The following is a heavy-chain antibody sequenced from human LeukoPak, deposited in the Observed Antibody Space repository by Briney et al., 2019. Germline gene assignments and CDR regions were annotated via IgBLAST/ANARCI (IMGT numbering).Heavy chain of an antibody. J-gene: IGHJ4*02. V-gene: IGHV1-2*04. CDR2: INPNSGGT. CDR3: ARGSHVWGSYPH. D-gene: IGHD3-16*02. CDR1: GYTLTGYY. Sequence: GASVKVSCKASGYTLTGYYMHWVRQAAGQGLGGMGWINPNSGGTNYAQTFQGWVTMTRDTSISTVYMELSRLRSDDTAVYYCARGSHVWGSYPHWGQGTLVTVSS.